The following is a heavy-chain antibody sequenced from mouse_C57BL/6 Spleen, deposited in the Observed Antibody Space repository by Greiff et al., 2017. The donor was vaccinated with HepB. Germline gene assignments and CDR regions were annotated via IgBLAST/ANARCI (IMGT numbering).Heavy chain of an antibody. Sequence: VQLQESGAELVRPGASVKLSCKASGYTFTDYYINWVKQRPGQGLEWIARIYPGSGNTYYNEKFKGKATLTAEKSSSTAYMQLSSLTSEDSAVYFCARNYHYYFDYWGQGTTLTVSS. CDR1: GYTFTDYY. V-gene: IGHV1-76*01. CDR3: ARNYHYYFDY. J-gene: IGHJ2*01. D-gene: IGHD2-1*01. CDR2: IYPGSGNT.